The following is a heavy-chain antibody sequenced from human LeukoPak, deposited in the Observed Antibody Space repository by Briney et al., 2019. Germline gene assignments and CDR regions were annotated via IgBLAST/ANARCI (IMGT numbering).Heavy chain of an antibody. CDR3: AREGAGYSSSWLFDY. D-gene: IGHD6-13*01. CDR2: IIPIFGTA. J-gene: IGHJ4*02. V-gene: IGHV1-69*06. Sequence: SVKVSCKASGGTFSSYAISWVRQAPGQGLEWMGGIIPIFGTANYAQKFRGRVTITADKSTSTAYMELSSLRSEDTAVYYCAREGAGYSSSWLFDYWGQGTLVTVSS. CDR1: GGTFSSYA.